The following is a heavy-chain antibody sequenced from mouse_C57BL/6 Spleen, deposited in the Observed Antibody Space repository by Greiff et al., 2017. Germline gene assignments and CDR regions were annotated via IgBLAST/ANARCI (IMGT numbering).Heavy chain of an antibody. CDR2: ISSGSSTI. CDR3: ARPYYYGSSAYFDY. CDR1: GFTFSDYG. J-gene: IGHJ2*01. D-gene: IGHD1-1*01. V-gene: IGHV5-17*01. Sequence: EVKLVESGGGLVKPGGSLKLSCAASGFTFSDYGMHWVRQAPEKGLEWVAYISSGSSTIYYADTVKGRFTISRDNAKNTLFLQMTSLRSEDTAMYYCARPYYYGSSAYFDYWGQGTTLTVSS.